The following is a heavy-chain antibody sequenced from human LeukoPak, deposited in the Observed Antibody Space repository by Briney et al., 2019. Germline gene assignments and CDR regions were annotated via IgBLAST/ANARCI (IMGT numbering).Heavy chain of an antibody. CDR3: ARQWFGELPPGAFDY. V-gene: IGHV4-39*01. CDR1: GGSISSANYY. Sequence: PSETLSLTCTVSGGSISSANYYWGWIRQPSGKGLEWIGSVYNSGSTYYNPSLKSRVIVSLHMSQNQFSLKLSSVTAADTAVYYCARQWFGELPPGAFDYWGQGTLVTVSS. D-gene: IGHD3-10*01. J-gene: IGHJ4*02. CDR2: VYNSGST.